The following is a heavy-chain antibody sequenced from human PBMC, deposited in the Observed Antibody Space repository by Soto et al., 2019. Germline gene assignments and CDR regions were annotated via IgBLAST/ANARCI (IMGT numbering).Heavy chain of an antibody. CDR1: GFTFSSFA. V-gene: IGHV3-30-3*01. J-gene: IGHJ6*02. CDR2: ISYDGSNK. D-gene: IGHD2-21*01. CDR3: ARDQSRPPGKIEEDHYDYGMDV. Sequence: GGSLRLSCAASGFTFSSFAMHWVRQAPGKGLEWVAVISYDGSNKYYADSVKGRFTISRDNSKNTLYLQMNSLRAEDTAVYYCARDQSRPPGKIEEDHYDYGMDVWGQGTMVTVSS.